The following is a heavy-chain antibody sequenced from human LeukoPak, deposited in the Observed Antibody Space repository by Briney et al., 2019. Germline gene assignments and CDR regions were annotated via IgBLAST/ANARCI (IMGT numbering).Heavy chain of an antibody. CDR3: ARTFVDFWSGYYRRDWFDP. D-gene: IGHD3-3*01. Sequence: ASVKVSCKASGYTFTSYDINWVRQATGQGLEWMGWMNPNSGNTGYAQKFQGRVTMTRNTSISTAYMELSSLRSDDTAIYYCARTFVDFWSGYYRRDWFDPWGQGTLVTVSS. V-gene: IGHV1-8*01. J-gene: IGHJ5*02. CDR1: GYTFTSYD. CDR2: MNPNSGNT.